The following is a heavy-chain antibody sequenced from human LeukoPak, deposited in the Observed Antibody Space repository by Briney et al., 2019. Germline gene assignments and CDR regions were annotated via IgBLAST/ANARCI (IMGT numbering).Heavy chain of an antibody. Sequence: GGSLRLSCAASGFTFSSYGMHWVRQAPGKGLEWVAFIRYDGSNKYYADSVKGRFTISRDNSKNTLYLQMNSLRAEDTAVYYCAKDLDTGYSSSLGAFDIWGQGTMVTVSS. J-gene: IGHJ3*02. V-gene: IGHV3-30*02. CDR2: IRYDGSNK. D-gene: IGHD6-13*01. CDR3: AKDLDTGYSSSLGAFDI. CDR1: GFTFSSYG.